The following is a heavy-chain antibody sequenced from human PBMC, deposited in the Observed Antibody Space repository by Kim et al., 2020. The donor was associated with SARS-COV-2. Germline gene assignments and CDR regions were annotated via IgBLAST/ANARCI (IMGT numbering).Heavy chain of an antibody. J-gene: IGHJ5*02. CDR2: IYRNRTT. V-gene: IGHV3-53*01. Sequence: GGSLRLSCAASEFSVSTKTMTWVRQAPGKGLEWVSIIYRNRTTYYADSVKGRFTTSRDTSKNTLYLQMDNLRADDTAVYYCAGDNYNNYWYKSWGQGTLVTVSA. CDR1: EFSVSTKT. D-gene: IGHD1-20*01. CDR3: AGDNYNNYWYKS.